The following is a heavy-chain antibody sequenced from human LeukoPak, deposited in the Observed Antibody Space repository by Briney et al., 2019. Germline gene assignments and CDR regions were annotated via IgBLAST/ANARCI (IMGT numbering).Heavy chain of an antibody. V-gene: IGHV4-59*01. D-gene: IGHD3-3*01. CDR2: IYYSGST. Sequence: SETLSLTCTVSGGSISSYYWSWIRQPPGKGLEWIGYIYYSGSTNYNPSLKSRVTISVDTSNNQFSLKLSSVTAADTAVYYCARAKNFWSGYFGAFDIWGQGTMVTVSS. J-gene: IGHJ3*02. CDR3: ARAKNFWSGYFGAFDI. CDR1: GGSISSYY.